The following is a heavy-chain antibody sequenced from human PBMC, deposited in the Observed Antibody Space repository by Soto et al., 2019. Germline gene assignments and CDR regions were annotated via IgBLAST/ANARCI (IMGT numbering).Heavy chain of an antibody. CDR3: ARAPSGDCKNGMDV. V-gene: IGHV2-70*01. J-gene: IGHJ6*02. CDR2: IDWDDDK. D-gene: IGHD2-21*02. CDR1: GFSLNTLGVC. Sequence: SGPALVNATQTLTLTCTFSGFSLNTLGVCVSWIRQPPGKALEWLALIDWDDDKYYTSSLKTRLTISKDTSKSQVVFTMTNMDPADTATYYCARAPSGDCKNGMDVWGQGTTVTVSS.